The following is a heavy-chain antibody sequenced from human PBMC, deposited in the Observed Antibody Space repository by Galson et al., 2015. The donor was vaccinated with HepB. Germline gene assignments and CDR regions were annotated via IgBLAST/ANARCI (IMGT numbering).Heavy chain of an antibody. V-gene: IGHV3-21*01. CDR2: ISSSSSYT. CDR3: ARGPITMIIGYFDY. J-gene: IGHJ4*02. Sequence: SLRLSCAASGISFTRHSMNWVRQAPGKGLEWVSSISSSSSYTYYADSVKGRFTISKDNAKNSLYLQMTSLRDEDTAVYYCARGPITMIIGYFDYWGQGTLVTVSS. D-gene: IGHD3-22*01. CDR1: GISFTRHS.